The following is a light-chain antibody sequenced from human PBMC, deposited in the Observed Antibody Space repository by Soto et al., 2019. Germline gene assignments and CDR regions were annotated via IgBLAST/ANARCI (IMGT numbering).Light chain of an antibody. J-gene: IGKJ4*01. CDR2: WAS. Sequence: DIVMTQSPDSLAESLGERATINCKSSQSVLYSSNNKNYLAWYQQKPGQPPKLLIYWASTRESGVPDRFSGSGSGTDLTLTISSLQAEDVAVYYCQQYDSIPLPFGGGTKGEIK. CDR1: QSVLYSSNNKNY. V-gene: IGKV4-1*01. CDR3: QQYDSIPLP.